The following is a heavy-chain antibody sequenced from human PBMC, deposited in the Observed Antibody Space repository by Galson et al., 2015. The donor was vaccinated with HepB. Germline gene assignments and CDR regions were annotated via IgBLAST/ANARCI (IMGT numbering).Heavy chain of an antibody. V-gene: IGHV7-4-1*02. D-gene: IGHD3-10*01. Sequence: SVKVSCKASRYTFTDHAINWVRQAPGQGLEWMGWINTNTGNTRFAQDFTGRFVFSLDTSVSTAYLQISGLKADDTALYYCVRGGSNFDVWGQGTLVTVSS. J-gene: IGHJ4*02. CDR1: RYTFTDHA. CDR3: VRGGSNFDV. CDR2: INTNTGNT.